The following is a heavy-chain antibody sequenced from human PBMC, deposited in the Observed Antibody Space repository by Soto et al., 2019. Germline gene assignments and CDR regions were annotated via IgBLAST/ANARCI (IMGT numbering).Heavy chain of an antibody. CDR3: AKDHRLLWFGELLSWFDP. D-gene: IGHD3-10*01. V-gene: IGHV3-30*18. CDR2: ISYDGSNK. CDR1: GFTFSSYG. J-gene: IGHJ5*02. Sequence: QVQLVESGGGVVQPGRSLRLSCAASGFTFSSYGMHWVRQAPGKGLEWVAVISYDGSNKYYADSVKGRFTISRDNSKNTLYLQMNSLGAEDTAVYYCAKDHRLLWFGELLSWFDPWGQGTLVTVSS.